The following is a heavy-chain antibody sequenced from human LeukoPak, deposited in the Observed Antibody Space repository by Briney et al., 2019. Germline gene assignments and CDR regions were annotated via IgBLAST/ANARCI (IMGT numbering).Heavy chain of an antibody. Sequence: PSETLSLTCTVSGSSISSYYWSWIRQPPGKGLEWIGYIYYSGSTNYNPSLKSRVTISVDTSKNQFSLKLSSVTAADTAVYYCARENWNYGAFDIWGQGTMVTVSS. CDR1: GSSISSYY. J-gene: IGHJ3*02. D-gene: IGHD1-7*01. CDR3: ARENWNYGAFDI. CDR2: IYYSGST. V-gene: IGHV4-59*01.